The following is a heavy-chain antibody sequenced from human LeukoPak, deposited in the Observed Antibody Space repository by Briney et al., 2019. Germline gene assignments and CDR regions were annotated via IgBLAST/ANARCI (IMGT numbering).Heavy chain of an antibody. V-gene: IGHV1-2*02. Sequence: ASVKVSCKASGYTFIGYYMHWVRQAPGQGLEWMGWIDPNSGGTNYAQKFQGRVTMTRDTSISTAYMELSRLRSDDTAVYYCAREGLTKITMVRGVIDYWGQGTLVTVSS. J-gene: IGHJ4*02. CDR2: IDPNSGGT. D-gene: IGHD3-10*01. CDR1: GYTFIGYY. CDR3: AREGLTKITMVRGVIDY.